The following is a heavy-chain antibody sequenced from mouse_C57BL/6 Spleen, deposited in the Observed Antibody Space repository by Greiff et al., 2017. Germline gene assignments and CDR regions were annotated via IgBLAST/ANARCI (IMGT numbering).Heavy chain of an antibody. Sequence: DVHLVESGGGLVKPGGSLKLSCAASGFTFSSYAMSWVRQTPEKRLEWVATISDGGSYTYYPDNVKGRFTISRDNDKNNLYLQMSHLKSEDTAMYYCARVYYYGSHAMDYWGQGTSVTVSS. CDR3: ARVYYYGSHAMDY. J-gene: IGHJ4*01. D-gene: IGHD1-1*01. CDR2: ISDGGSYT. CDR1: GFTFSSYA. V-gene: IGHV5-4*01.